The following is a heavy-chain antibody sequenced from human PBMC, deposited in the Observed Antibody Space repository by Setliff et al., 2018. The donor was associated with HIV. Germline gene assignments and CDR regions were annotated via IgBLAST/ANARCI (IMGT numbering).Heavy chain of an antibody. Sequence: GASVKVSCKAFGYTFTGYFIHWVRQAPGQGFEWMGWMNPNTGNTHYAPKFQGRVTMTRDTSITTAYMEMTKLTSDDTAVYYCAKNYFDTSGWSAVDYWGQGTLVTVSS. CDR3: AKNYFDTSGWSAVDY. D-gene: IGHD3-22*01. CDR2: MNPNTGNT. J-gene: IGHJ4*02. CDR1: GYTFTGYF. V-gene: IGHV1-2*02.